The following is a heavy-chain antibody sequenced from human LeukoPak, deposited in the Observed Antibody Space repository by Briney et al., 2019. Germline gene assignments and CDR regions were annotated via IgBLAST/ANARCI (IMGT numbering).Heavy chain of an antibody. CDR1: GFTVSSNY. Sequence: PGGSLRLSCAASGFTVSSNYMSWVRQAPGKGLEWVGSIKSKIDGGTIDYGAPVKGRFTISRDDSRNTLYLQMNSLKTEDTAVYYCTTRRQDGCWGQGTLVTVS. V-gene: IGHV3-15*01. CDR3: TTRRQDGC. D-gene: IGHD6-25*01. CDR2: IKSKIDGGTI. J-gene: IGHJ4*02.